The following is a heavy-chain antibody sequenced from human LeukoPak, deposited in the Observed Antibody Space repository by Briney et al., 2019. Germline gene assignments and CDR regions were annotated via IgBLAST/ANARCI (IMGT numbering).Heavy chain of an antibody. J-gene: IGHJ4*02. CDR3: ARQNDFRLDY. CDR2: IYPGDSDT. Sequence: GESLKISCKASGYTFSSYWIGWVRQMPGKGLGWMGIIYPGDSDTRYSPSLQGQVTISVDTSIGTAYLQWSSLKASDTAIYYCARQNDFRLDYWGQGTLVTVSS. D-gene: IGHD3-3*01. CDR1: GYTFSSYW. V-gene: IGHV5-51*01.